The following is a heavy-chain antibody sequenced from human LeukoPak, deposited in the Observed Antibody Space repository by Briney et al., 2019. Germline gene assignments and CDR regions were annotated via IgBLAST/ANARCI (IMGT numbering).Heavy chain of an antibody. CDR3: AKGPFFYYDASGYNYFES. J-gene: IGHJ4*02. CDR1: GFTFSSFA. V-gene: IGHV3-23*01. Sequence: GGSLRLSRAASGFTFSSFAMSWVRQAPGEGLEWVSAMSGSGGMTYSADSVKGRFTISRDNSKDTLYLQMNSLRAEDTAIYYCAKGPFFYYDASGYNYFESWGQGTLVTVSS. D-gene: IGHD3-22*01. CDR2: MSGSGGMT.